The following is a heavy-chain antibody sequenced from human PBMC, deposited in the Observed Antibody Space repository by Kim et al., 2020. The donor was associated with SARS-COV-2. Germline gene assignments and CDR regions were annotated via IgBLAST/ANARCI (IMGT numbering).Heavy chain of an antibody. V-gene: IGHV3-15*01. D-gene: IGHD2-21*02. CDR1: GFTFSNAW. Sequence: LSLTCAASGFTFSNAWMSWVRQAPGKGLEWVGRIKSKTDGGTTDYAAPVKGRFTISRDDSKNTLYLQMNSLKTEDTAVYYCTTGLVVVTAMYFDYWGQGTLVTVSS. CDR3: TTGLVVVTAMYFDY. CDR2: IKSKTDGGTT. J-gene: IGHJ4*02.